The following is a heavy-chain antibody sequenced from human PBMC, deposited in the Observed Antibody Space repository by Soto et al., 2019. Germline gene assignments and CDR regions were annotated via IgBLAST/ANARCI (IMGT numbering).Heavy chain of an antibody. CDR1: GFIFSSYS. V-gene: IGHV3-48*02. Sequence: PGGSLRLSCAASGFIFSSYSMNWVRQAPGKGLEWVSYISSSSGTIYYADSVKGRFTISRDNAKNSLYLQMSSLRDEDTAVYYCARDRTYYYDNSDYYLEFDYWGQGP. CDR3: ARDRTYYYDNSDYYLEFDY. D-gene: IGHD3-22*01. CDR2: ISSSSGTI. J-gene: IGHJ4*02.